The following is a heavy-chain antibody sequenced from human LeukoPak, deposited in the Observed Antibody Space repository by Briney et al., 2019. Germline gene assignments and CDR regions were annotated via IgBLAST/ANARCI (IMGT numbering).Heavy chain of an antibody. J-gene: IGHJ4*02. CDR2: IAYNGIP. CDR1: GGSINSDY. Sequence: SETLSLTCTVSGGSINSDYWTWIRQFPGKGLECIGYIAYNGIPNYNPSLKSRLTISRDTSKNQFSLNLSSVTAADTAVYYCARERHGYPFDSWGQGTLVTVSS. V-gene: IGHV4-59*01. CDR3: ARERHGYPFDS. D-gene: IGHD6-25*01.